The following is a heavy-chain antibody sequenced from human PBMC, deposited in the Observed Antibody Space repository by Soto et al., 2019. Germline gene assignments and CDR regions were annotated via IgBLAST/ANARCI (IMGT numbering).Heavy chain of an antibody. V-gene: IGHV3-30*18. CDR2: ISYDGSNK. CDR1: GFTFSTYG. CDR3: AKDLGGSGILHY. J-gene: IGHJ4*02. D-gene: IGHD3-10*01. Sequence: QVQLVESGGGVVQPGRSLRLSCAASGFTFSTYGIHWVRQAPGKGLEWVSVISYDGSNKYYADSVKGRFTISRDNSKNTLYLQMNRLGVEDTAVYYCAKDLGGSGILHYWGQGTLVTVSS.